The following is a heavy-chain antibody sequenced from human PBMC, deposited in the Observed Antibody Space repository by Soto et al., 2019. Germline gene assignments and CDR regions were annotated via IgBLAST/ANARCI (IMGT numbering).Heavy chain of an antibody. J-gene: IGHJ1*01. V-gene: IGHV3-9*01. D-gene: IGHD2-15*01. CDR2: ISWNSGSI. CDR1: GFTFDDYA. Sequence: PGGSLRLSCAASGFTFDDYAMHWVRQAPGKGLEWVSGISWNSGSIGYADSVKGRFTISRDNAKNSLYLQMNSLRAEDTALYYCAKDRYCSGGSCYARGGYFQHWGQGTLVTVSS. CDR3: AKDRYCSGGSCYARGGYFQH.